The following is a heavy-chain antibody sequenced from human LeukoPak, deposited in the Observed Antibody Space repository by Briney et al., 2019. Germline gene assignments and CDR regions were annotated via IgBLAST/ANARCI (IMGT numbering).Heavy chain of an antibody. Sequence: GASVKVSCKASGGTFSSYAISWVRQAPGQGLEWMGGIIPIFGTANYAQKFQGRVTITADTSTDTAYMELSSLRSEDTAVYYCATMGYSYGNPIHYWGQGTLVTVSS. CDR1: GGTFSSYA. CDR2: IIPIFGTA. D-gene: IGHD5-18*01. J-gene: IGHJ4*02. V-gene: IGHV1-69*06. CDR3: ATMGYSYGNPIHY.